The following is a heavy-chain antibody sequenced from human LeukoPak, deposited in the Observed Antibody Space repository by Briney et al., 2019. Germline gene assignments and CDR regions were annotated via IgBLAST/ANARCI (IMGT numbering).Heavy chain of an antibody. CDR3: ARIPLGLQHDAFDI. V-gene: IGHV1-46*01. CDR2: INPSGGST. CDR1: GYSFTNYG. Sequence: GASVKVSCKASGYSFTNYGISWVRQAPGQGLEWMGIINPSGGSTSYAQKFQGRVTMTRDMSTSTVYMELSSLRSEDTAVYYCARIPLGLQHDAFDIWGQGTMVTVSS. J-gene: IGHJ3*02. D-gene: IGHD4-11*01.